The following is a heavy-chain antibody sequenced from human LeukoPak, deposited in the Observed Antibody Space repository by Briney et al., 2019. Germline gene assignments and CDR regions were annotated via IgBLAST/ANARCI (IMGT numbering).Heavy chain of an antibody. J-gene: IGHJ4*02. V-gene: IGHV5-51*01. D-gene: IGHD1-20*01. CDR3: GRDSGLTGTVDY. CDR1: GYSFTTYW. CDR2: IYPGDSDT. Sequence: GESLKISCQGSGYSFTTYWIGWARQMPGKGLEWMGIIYPGDSDTRYSPSFQGQVTISAVRSISTAYLQWGSLKASDTAMYYCGRDSGLTGTVDYWGQGTLVTVSS.